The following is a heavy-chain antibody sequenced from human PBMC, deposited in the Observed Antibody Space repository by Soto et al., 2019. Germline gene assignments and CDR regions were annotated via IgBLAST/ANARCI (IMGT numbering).Heavy chain of an antibody. D-gene: IGHD3-16*02. J-gene: IGHJ4*02. V-gene: IGHV1-69*01. CDR2: IIPIYGTA. CDR3: ARGLLHYDYVGGIYLQGSLDY. Sequence: QVQLVQSGAEVKKPGSSVKVSCKASRGTCSSYAINWVRQAPGQGLEWMGVIIPIYGTATYAQNFQGRVTITADESTSTAYMDLTSLRSEDTAVYYCARGLLHYDYVGGIYLQGSLDYCGQGTLVTVAS. CDR1: RGTCSSYA.